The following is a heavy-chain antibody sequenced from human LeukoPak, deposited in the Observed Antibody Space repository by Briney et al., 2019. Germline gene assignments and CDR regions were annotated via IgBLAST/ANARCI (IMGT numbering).Heavy chain of an antibody. CDR2: IYYSGNT. V-gene: IGHV4-39*02. CDR1: DGSISSSTY. D-gene: IGHD6-19*01. Sequence: SETLSLTCTVSDGSISSSTYWGWIRQPPGKGLEWIGSIYYSGNTYYNPSLKSRVTISVDTSKNQFSLKLSSVTATDTAVYYCARDSSEWVAQHFDPWGQGILVTVSS. CDR3: ARDSSEWVAQHFDP. J-gene: IGHJ5*02.